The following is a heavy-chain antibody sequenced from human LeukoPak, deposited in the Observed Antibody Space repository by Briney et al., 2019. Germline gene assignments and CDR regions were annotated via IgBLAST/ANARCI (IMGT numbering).Heavy chain of an antibody. CDR3: ARLICGGDCYLTLYYYYYMDV. CDR2: IYYSGST. CDR1: GGSISSGDYY. J-gene: IGHJ6*03. Sequence: SQTLSLTCTVSGGSISSGDYYWSWLRQPPGKGLEWIGYIYYSGSTYYNPSLKSRVTISVDTSKNQFSMKPSSVTAADTAVYYCARLICGGDCYLTLYYYYYMDVWGKGTTVTVSS. D-gene: IGHD2-21*01. V-gene: IGHV4-30-4*08.